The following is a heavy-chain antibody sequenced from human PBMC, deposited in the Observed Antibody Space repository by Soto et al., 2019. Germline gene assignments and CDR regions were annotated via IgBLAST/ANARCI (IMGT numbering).Heavy chain of an antibody. Sequence: GASVKVSCKASGYTFTGYYMHWVRQAPGQGLEWMGWINPNSGGTNYAQKFQGWVTMTRDTSISTAYMELSRLRSDDTAVYYCARGAANLGYCSGGSCYGTTEGSLDYWGQGTLVTVSS. J-gene: IGHJ4*02. CDR2: INPNSGGT. D-gene: IGHD2-15*01. V-gene: IGHV1-2*04. CDR1: GYTFTGYY. CDR3: ARGAANLGYCSGGSCYGTTEGSLDY.